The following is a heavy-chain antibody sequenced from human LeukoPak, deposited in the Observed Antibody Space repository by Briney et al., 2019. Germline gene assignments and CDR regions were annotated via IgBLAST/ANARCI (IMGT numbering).Heavy chain of an antibody. Sequence: GESLRLSCAASGFTVSSNYMSWVRQAPGKGLEWVSVIYSGGSTYYADSVKGRFTISRDNSKNTLYLQMNSLRAEDTAVYYCARVDTMVRGVIDYYFDYWGQGTLVTVSS. CDR1: GFTVSSNY. CDR3: ARVDTMVRGVIDYYFDY. J-gene: IGHJ4*02. D-gene: IGHD3-10*01. V-gene: IGHV3-53*05. CDR2: IYSGGST.